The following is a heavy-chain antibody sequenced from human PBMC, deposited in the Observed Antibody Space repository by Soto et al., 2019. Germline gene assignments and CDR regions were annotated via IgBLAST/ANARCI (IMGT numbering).Heavy chain of an antibody. J-gene: IGHJ5*02. CDR3: AKDCMTTCQDP. CDR1: GFTFSSYG. CDR2: ISYDGSNK. V-gene: IGHV3-30*18. Sequence: QVQLVESGGGVVQPGRSLRLSCAASGFTFSSYGMHWVRQAPGKGLEWVAVISYDGSNKYYADSVKGRFTISRDNSKNTLYLQMNSLRAEDTAVYYCAKDCMTTCQDPWGQGTLVTVSS. D-gene: IGHD3-16*01.